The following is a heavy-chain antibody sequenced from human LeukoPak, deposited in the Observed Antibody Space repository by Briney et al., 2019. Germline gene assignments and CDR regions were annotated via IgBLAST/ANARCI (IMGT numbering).Heavy chain of an antibody. CDR1: GYTFTGYY. D-gene: IGHD2-8*01. Sequence: ASVKVSCKASGYTFTGYYMHWVRQAPGQGLEWMGWINPNSGGTNYAQKFQGRVTMTRDTSISTAYMELSRLRSDDTAVYYCARCVGVHPYYYYYMDVWGKGTTVTVSS. CDR2: INPNSGGT. J-gene: IGHJ6*03. V-gene: IGHV1-2*02. CDR3: ARCVGVHPYYYYYMDV.